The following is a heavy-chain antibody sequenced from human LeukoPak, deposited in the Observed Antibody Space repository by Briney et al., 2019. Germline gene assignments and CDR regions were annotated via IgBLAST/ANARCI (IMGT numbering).Heavy chain of an antibody. Sequence: GGSLRLSCAASGFTFSTYTMNWVRQAPGKGLEWVSSITSTSYIYYSDSVKGRFTISRDDAKKSLFLQMSSLRAEDTAVYYCARDTNYYDTSGYCSGSDFDYWGQGTLVTVSS. J-gene: IGHJ4*02. CDR2: ITSTSYI. CDR1: GFTFSTYT. CDR3: ARDTNYYDTSGYCSGSDFDY. V-gene: IGHV3-21*01. D-gene: IGHD3-22*01.